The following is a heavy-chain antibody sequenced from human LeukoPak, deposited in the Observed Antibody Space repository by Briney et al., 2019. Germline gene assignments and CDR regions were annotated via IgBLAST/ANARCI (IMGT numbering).Heavy chain of an antibody. J-gene: IGHJ4*02. Sequence: GRSLRLSCAASGFTFSSYWMSWVRQAPGKGLEWVANIKQDGSEKYYVDSVKGRFTISRDNAKNSLYLQMNSLRAEDTAVYYCARGDLIVVVTAIADYWGQGTLVTVSS. CDR1: GFTFSSYW. V-gene: IGHV3-7*01. D-gene: IGHD2-21*02. CDR2: IKQDGSEK. CDR3: ARGDLIVVVTAIADY.